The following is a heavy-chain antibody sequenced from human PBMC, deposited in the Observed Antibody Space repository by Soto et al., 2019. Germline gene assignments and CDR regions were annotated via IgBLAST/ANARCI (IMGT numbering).Heavy chain of an antibody. V-gene: IGHV4-34*01. Sequence: QVQLQQWGAGLLKPSETLSLTCAVYGGSFSGYYWSWIRQPPGKGLEWIGEINHSGSTNYNPSLNSRVTISVDTSKNQFSLKLSSVTAADTAVYYCARVGRRGYYSYYYYYGMDVWGQGTTVTVSS. D-gene: IGHD3-22*01. CDR1: GGSFSGYY. CDR3: ARVGRRGYYSYYYYYGMDV. CDR2: INHSGST. J-gene: IGHJ6*02.